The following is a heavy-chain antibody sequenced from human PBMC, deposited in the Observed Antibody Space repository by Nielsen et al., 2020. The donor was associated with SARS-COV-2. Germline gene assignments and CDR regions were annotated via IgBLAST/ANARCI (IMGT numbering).Heavy chain of an antibody. CDR3: ARVDYGGNEYFQH. Sequence: SETLSLTCTVSGGSISSGGYYWSWIRQHPGKGLEWIGYIYYSGSTYYNPSLKSRVTISVDTSKNQFSLKLSSVTAADTAAYYCARVDYGGNEYFQHWGQGTLVTVSS. D-gene: IGHD4-23*01. CDR2: IYYSGST. CDR1: GGSISSGGYY. J-gene: IGHJ1*01. V-gene: IGHV4-31*03.